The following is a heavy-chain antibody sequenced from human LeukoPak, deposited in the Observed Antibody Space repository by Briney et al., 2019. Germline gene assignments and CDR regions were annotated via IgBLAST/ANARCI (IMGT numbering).Heavy chain of an antibody. D-gene: IGHD4-17*01. CDR3: ARDRRDYGDYVGNAFDI. CDR2: LSSSSYI. V-gene: IGHV3-21*01. CDR1: GFTFSIYN. J-gene: IGHJ3*02. Sequence: PGGSLRLSCAASGFTFSIYNMNWVRQAPVRGLVWVSSLSSSSYIYYADSVKGRFTISRDNSKNTLYLQMNSLRAEDTAVYYCARDRRDYGDYVGNAFDIWGQGTMVTVSS.